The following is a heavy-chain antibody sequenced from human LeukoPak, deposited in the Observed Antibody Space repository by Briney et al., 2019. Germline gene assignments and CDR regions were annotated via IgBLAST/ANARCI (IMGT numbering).Heavy chain of an antibody. Sequence: GGSLRLSCSASGFTFSSHAMHWVRQAPGKGLEYVSAISSNGGSTYYADSVKGRFTISRDNSKNTLYLQMSSLRAEDTAVYYCVKDAFAFSRGSYFDYWGQGTLVTVSS. V-gene: IGHV3-64D*06. D-gene: IGHD3-16*01. J-gene: IGHJ4*02. CDR1: GFTFSSHA. CDR3: VKDAFAFSRGSYFDY. CDR2: ISSNGGST.